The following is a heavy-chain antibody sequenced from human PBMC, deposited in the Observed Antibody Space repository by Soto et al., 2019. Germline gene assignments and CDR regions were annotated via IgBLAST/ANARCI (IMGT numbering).Heavy chain of an antibody. CDR3: ARVEAVRGVANYYYGMDV. J-gene: IGHJ6*02. V-gene: IGHV4-31*03. CDR1: GGSISSGGYY. CDR2: IYYSGST. D-gene: IGHD3-10*01. Sequence: SETLSLTCTVSGGSISSGGYYWSGIRQHPGKGLEWIGYIYYSGSTYYNPSLKSRVTISVDTSKNQFSLKLSSVTAADTAVYYCARVEAVRGVANYYYGMDVWGQGTTVTVSS.